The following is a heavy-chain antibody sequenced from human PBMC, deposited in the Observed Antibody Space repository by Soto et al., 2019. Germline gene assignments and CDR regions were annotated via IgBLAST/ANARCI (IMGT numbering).Heavy chain of an antibody. CDR2: IYYTGNT. D-gene: IGHD6-13*01. CDR1: GGSIRSSSYY. J-gene: IGHJ5*02. V-gene: IGHV4-39*01. Sequence: SETLSLTCTVSGGSIRSSSYYWGWIRQPPGKGLEWIGSIYYTGNTYYNPSLKSRVTISVDTSKNQFSLKLSSVTAADTAVYYCARQRSSSLTNWFDPWGQGTLVT. CDR3: ARQRSSSLTNWFDP.